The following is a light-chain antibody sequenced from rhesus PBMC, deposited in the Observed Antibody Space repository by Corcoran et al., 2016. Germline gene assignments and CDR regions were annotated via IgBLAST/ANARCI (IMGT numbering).Light chain of an antibody. CDR3: QHYYSSPFT. CDR2: EAS. CDR1: QGITND. V-gene: IGKV1-21*01. Sequence: DIQMTQSPSSLSASVGDRVTITCRASQGITNDLAWYQQKPGETPKLLIYEASSLPSGIPSRFTGSGSGTDFPLTITSLRSEVFATSFCQHYYSSPFTFGPGTKLDIK. J-gene: IGKJ3*01.